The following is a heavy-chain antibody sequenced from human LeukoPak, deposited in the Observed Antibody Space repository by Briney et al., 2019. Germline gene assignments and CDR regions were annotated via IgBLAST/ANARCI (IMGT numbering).Heavy chain of an antibody. J-gene: IGHJ4*02. CDR2: ISSSGSTI. V-gene: IGHV3-11*01. D-gene: IGHD1-26*01. CDR1: GFTFSDYY. CDR3: ARDKDSGSYLFDY. Sequence: GGSLRLSCAASGFTFSDYYMSWIRQAPGKGLEWVSYISSSGSTIYYADSVKGRFTISRDNAKNSLYLQMNSLRAEDTALYYCARDKDSGSYLFDYWGQGTLVTVSS.